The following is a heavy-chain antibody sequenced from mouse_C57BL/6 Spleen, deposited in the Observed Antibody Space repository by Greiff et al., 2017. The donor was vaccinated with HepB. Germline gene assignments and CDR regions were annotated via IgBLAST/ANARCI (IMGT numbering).Heavy chain of an antibody. CDR3: ARGGGGTTVVATDFDY. CDR2: IDPSDSYT. CDR1: GYTFTSYW. D-gene: IGHD1-1*01. J-gene: IGHJ2*01. V-gene: IGHV1-50*01. Sequence: VQLQQPGAELVKPGASVKLSCKASGYTFTSYWMQWVKQRPGQGLEWIGEIDPSDSYTNYNQKFKGKATLTVDTSSSTAYMQLSSLTSEDSAVYYCARGGGGTTVVATDFDYWGQGTTLTVSS.